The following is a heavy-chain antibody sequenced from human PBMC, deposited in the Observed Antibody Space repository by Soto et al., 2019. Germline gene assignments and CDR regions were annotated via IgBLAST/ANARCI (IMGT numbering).Heavy chain of an antibody. D-gene: IGHD2-21*01. V-gene: IGHV4-31*03. J-gene: IGHJ6*02. CDR3: ARDLRAYCGGDCYSYGMDV. Sequence: QVQLQESGPGLVKPSQTLSLTCTVSGGSISSGGYYWSWIRQHPGKGLEWIGYIYYSGSTYYNPSLKSRVTISVDTSKNQFSLKLSSVTAAETAVYYCARDLRAYCGGDCYSYGMDVWGQGTTVTVSS. CDR1: GGSISSGGYY. CDR2: IYYSGST.